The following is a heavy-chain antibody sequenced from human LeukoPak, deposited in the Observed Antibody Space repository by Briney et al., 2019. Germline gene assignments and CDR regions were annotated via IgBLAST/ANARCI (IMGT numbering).Heavy chain of an antibody. Sequence: PGGSLRLSCAASGFTFSSYSMNWVRQAPGKGLEWVSSISYSSSYINYADSVKGRFTISRDNAKNSLYLQMNSLRAEDTAVYYCARDWGHSSCWYFRDWGQGTLVTVSS. D-gene: IGHD6-13*01. V-gene: IGHV3-21*01. CDR2: ISYSSSYI. CDR3: ARDWGHSSCWYFRD. J-gene: IGHJ4*02. CDR1: GFTFSSYS.